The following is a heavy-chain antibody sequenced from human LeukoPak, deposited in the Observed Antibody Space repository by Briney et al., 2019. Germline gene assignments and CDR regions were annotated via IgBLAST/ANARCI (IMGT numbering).Heavy chain of an antibody. Sequence: PSETLSLTCTVSGVSVSSGSFYWSWIRQPPGKGLEYIANINYSGATNHNPSLKSRVTISLDTSKNHFSLKLSSVTAADTAVYYCTRGINYDILTGYYPLFEYWGQGILVTVSS. D-gene: IGHD3-9*01. J-gene: IGHJ4*02. CDR2: INYSGAT. CDR3: TRGINYDILTGYYPLFEY. V-gene: IGHV4-61*03. CDR1: GVSVSSGSFY.